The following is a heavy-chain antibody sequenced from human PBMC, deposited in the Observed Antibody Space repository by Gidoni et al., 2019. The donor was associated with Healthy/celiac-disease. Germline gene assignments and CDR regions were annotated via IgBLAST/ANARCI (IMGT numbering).Heavy chain of an antibody. CDR3: TFPFGPGSFPDY. CDR1: GFTFSNAW. Sequence: EVQLVESGGGLVKPGGSLRLSCAASGFTFSNAWMTWVRQAPGKGLEWVGRIKSKTEGGTTDYATPVKGRFTISRDDSKNTLYLQMKSLKIEDTAVYYCTFPFGPGSFPDYWGQGTLVTVFS. V-gene: IGHV3-15*01. D-gene: IGHD3-10*01. J-gene: IGHJ4*02. CDR2: IKSKTEGGTT.